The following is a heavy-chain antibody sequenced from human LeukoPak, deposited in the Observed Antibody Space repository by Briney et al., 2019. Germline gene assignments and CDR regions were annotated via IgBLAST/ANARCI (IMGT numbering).Heavy chain of an antibody. CDR2: IYYSGST. Sequence: PSETLSLTSTVSGGSISSYYWSWIRQPPGKGLEWIGYIYYSGSTNYNPSLKSRVTISVDTSKNQFSLKLSSVTAADTAVYYCARGKSPHPWGQGTLVTVSS. J-gene: IGHJ5*02. CDR1: GGSISSYY. V-gene: IGHV4-59*08. CDR3: ARGKSPHP.